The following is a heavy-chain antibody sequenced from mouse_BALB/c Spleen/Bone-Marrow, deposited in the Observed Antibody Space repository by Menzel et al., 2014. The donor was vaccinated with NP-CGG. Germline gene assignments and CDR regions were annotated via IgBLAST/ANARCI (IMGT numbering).Heavy chain of an antibody. CDR1: GYTFSNYW. CDR3: TTLARNKFDY. Sequence: VQLQQSGTVLARPGAAVKMSCKASGYTFSNYWMHWVKQRPGQGLEWIGTIYPGNSDTTYNQKFKGKATLTAVTSTSTAYMELSSLTNEDSAVYYCTTLARNKFDYWGQGTTLTVSS. J-gene: IGHJ2*01. CDR2: IYPGNSDT. V-gene: IGHV1-5*01. D-gene: IGHD3-1*01.